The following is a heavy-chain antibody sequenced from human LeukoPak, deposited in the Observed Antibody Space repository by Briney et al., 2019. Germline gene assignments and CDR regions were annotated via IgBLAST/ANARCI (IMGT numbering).Heavy chain of an antibody. CDR1: GGSFSGYY. CDR2: INHSGSA. J-gene: IGHJ6*03. Sequence: PSETLSLTCAVYGGSFSGYYWRWIRQPPGKGLEWIGEINHSGSANYNPSLKGRVTISVDTSKNQFSLKLSSVTAADTAVYYCARGRGYSGYGAYYYYYMDVWGKGTTVTVSS. V-gene: IGHV4-34*01. CDR3: ARGRGYSGYGAYYYYYMDV. D-gene: IGHD5-12*01.